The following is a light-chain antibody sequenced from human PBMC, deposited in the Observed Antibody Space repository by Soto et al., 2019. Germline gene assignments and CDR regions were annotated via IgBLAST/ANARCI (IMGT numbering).Light chain of an antibody. J-gene: IGKJ5*01. CDR1: QTLSNSF. CDR3: QQYGTSEIT. CDR2: DTS. Sequence: EIVLAQSPGTLSLSPGERATLSCRASQTLSNSFIAWYQQKPGQAPRLLIYDTSSRATGVPDRYSASGSGTDFTLTISRLEPEDFAVFFCQQYGTSEITFGQGTRLEIK. V-gene: IGKV3-20*01.